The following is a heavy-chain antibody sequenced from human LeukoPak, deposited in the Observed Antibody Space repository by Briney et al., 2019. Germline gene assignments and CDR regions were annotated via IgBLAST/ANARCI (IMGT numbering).Heavy chain of an antibody. V-gene: IGHV3-21*01. CDR3: ARDFSYNRETRDYPLVHFDY. CDR2: ISSSSSYI. J-gene: IGHJ4*02. CDR1: GFTFSSYS. D-gene: IGHD4-17*01. Sequence: GGSLRLSCAASGFTFSSYSMNWVRQAPGKGLEWVSSISSSSSYIYYADSVKGRFTIPRDNAKNSLYLQMNSLRAEDTAVYYCARDFSYNRETRDYPLVHFDYWGQGTLVTVSS.